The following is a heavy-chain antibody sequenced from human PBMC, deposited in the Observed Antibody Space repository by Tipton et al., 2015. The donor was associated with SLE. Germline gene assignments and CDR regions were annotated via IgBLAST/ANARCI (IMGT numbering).Heavy chain of an antibody. Sequence: SLRLSCAASGFTFSSYWMSWVRQAPGKGLEWVANIKQDGSEKYYVDSVKGRFTISRDNAKNSLYLQMNSLRAEGTAVYYCAREAYSGSYFDYWGQGTLVTVSS. J-gene: IGHJ4*02. D-gene: IGHD1-26*01. V-gene: IGHV3-7*01. CDR3: AREAYSGSYFDY. CDR1: GFTFSSYW. CDR2: IKQDGSEK.